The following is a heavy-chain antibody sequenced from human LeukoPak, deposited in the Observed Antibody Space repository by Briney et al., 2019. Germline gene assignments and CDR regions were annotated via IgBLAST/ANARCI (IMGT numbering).Heavy chain of an antibody. D-gene: IGHD3-10*01. Sequence: GGSLRLSCAASGFTVSSNYMSWVRQAPGKGPEWVSDIYSGGSTDYADSVKGRFTISRDKSKNTMFLQMTSLRAEDTALYYCSKWTHGSGSYYLHYFVYWGQGALVSVSS. J-gene: IGHJ4*02. CDR1: GFTVSSNY. V-gene: IGHV3-53*01. CDR3: SKWTHGSGSYYLHYFVY. CDR2: IYSGGST.